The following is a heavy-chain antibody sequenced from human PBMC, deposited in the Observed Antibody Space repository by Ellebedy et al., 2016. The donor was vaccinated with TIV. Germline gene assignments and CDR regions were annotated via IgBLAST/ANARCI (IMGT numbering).Heavy chain of an antibody. Sequence: GESLKISXAASGFTFSTYAMSWVRQAPGKGLEWVSAISGSGGSTYYADSVKGRFAISRDNSNNTLYLQMNSLRADDTAVYYCRQGHYADYWGQGTLVTVSS. CDR2: ISGSGGST. J-gene: IGHJ4*02. CDR3: RQGHYADY. V-gene: IGHV3-23*01. CDR1: GFTFSTYA.